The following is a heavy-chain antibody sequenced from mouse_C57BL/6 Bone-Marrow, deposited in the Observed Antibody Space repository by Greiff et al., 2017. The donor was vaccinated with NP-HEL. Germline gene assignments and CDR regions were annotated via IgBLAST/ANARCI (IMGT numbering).Heavy chain of an antibody. Sequence: EVKLVESGTVLARPGASVKMSCKTSGYTFTSYWMHWVKQRPGQGLEWIGAIYPGNSDTSYNQKFKGKAKLTAVTSASTAYMELSSLTNEDSAVYYCTKGDGNYVLWYFDVWGTGTTVTVSS. V-gene: IGHV1-5*01. CDR2: IYPGNSDT. CDR3: TKGDGNYVLWYFDV. D-gene: IGHD2-1*01. J-gene: IGHJ1*03. CDR1: GYTFTSYW.